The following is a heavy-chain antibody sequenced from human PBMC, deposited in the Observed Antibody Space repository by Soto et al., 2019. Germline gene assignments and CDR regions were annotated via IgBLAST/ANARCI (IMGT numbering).Heavy chain of an antibody. Sequence: QVQLVESGGGVVQPGRSLRLSCAASGFTFTSYAMHWVRQAPGKALEWVAVISYDGSNKFYADSVKGRFTISRDNSKTTLYLPINSLRAEDTAVYYCARGASRGYSYLPWGTAFEIWGQGAMVTVSS. CDR3: ARGASRGYSYLPWGTAFEI. V-gene: IGHV3-30-3*01. CDR2: ISYDGSNK. J-gene: IGHJ3*02. CDR1: GFTFTSYA. D-gene: IGHD3-22*01.